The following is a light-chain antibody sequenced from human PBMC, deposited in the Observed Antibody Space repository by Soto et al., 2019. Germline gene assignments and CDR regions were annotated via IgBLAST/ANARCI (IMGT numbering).Light chain of an antibody. J-gene: IGKJ1*01. V-gene: IGKV3-20*01. CDR3: QQHGSSPRT. CDR1: QSVSSSY. CDR2: GAS. Sequence: IVLTQSPGTLSLSPGERDTLSCRASQSVSSSYLAWYQQKPGQAPRVLIYGASSRATGLPDRFSGSGSGTDFTLTISRLEPDDFAVYYWQQHGSSPRTFGQGTKVEIK.